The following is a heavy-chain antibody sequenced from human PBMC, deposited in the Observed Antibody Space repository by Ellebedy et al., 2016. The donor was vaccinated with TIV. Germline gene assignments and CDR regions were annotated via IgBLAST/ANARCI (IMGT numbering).Heavy chain of an antibody. CDR3: VKGHSGTYKFVH. V-gene: IGHV3-7*03. CDR1: GFTFSNYW. J-gene: IGHJ4*02. CDR2: IKQDGSEK. Sequence: GESLKISCAASGFTFSNYWVTWVRQAPGKGLEWVANIKQDGSEKYYVDSVKGRFTISKDNTRNSLYLQMNSLRAEDTAIYYCVKGHSGTYKFVHWGQGTQVTVSS. D-gene: IGHD1-26*01.